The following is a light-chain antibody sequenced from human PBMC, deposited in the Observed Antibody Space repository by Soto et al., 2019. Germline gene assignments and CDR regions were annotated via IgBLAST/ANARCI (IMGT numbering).Light chain of an antibody. CDR2: LNSDGSH. CDR1: SRHSSYA. V-gene: IGLV4-69*01. J-gene: IGLJ3*02. CDR3: QTWGTGILV. Sequence: QPVLTQSPSASASLGASVNLTCALSSRHSSYAIAWHQQQPEKGPRALMKLNSDGSHTRGDGIPDRFSGSSSGAERYLTISSLQSEDEADYYCQTWGTGILVFGGGTKLTVL.